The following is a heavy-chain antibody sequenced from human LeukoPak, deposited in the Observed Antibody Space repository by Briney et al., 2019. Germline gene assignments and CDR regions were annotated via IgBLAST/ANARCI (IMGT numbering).Heavy chain of an antibody. CDR2: IFYSGST. CDR3: ARDRYYGSGPPDY. D-gene: IGHD3-10*01. CDR1: SGSISTSNYY. J-gene: IGHJ4*02. Sequence: SETLSLTCTVSSGSISTSNYYWGWVRQPPGKALEWIGNIFYSGSTYYNPSLKSRVTISIDTSKNQFSLKLSSVTAADTAVYYCARDRYYGSGPPDYWGQGTLVTVSS. V-gene: IGHV4-39*07.